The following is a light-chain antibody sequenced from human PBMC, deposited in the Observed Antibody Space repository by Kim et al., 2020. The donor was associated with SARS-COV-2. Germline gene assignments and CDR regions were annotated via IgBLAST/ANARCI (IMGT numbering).Light chain of an antibody. V-gene: IGLV2-14*03. J-gene: IGLJ1*01. CDR3: ISYAARLTFV. CDR2: DVD. Sequence: GQSITVSCNGSSSDIGSTNYVSWYQLHPCKAPKLVIFDVDIRPSGISSRFSGSKSGNKASLTISGLQPEDEADYFCISYAARLTFVFGTGTKVTVL. CDR1: SSDIGSTNY.